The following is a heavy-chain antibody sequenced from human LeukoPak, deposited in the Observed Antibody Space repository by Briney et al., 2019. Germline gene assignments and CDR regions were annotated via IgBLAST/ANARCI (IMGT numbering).Heavy chain of an antibody. D-gene: IGHD3-16*01. CDR3: ARDAGDDYVWGSYRFDY. CDR2: ISYDGSNK. V-gene: IGHV3-30-3*01. CDR1: GFTFSSYA. Sequence: PGGSLRLSCAASGFTFSSYAMHWVRQAPGKGLEWVAVISYDGSNKYYADSVKGRFTISRDNSKNTLYLQMNSLRAEDTAVYYCARDAGDDYVWGSYRFDYWGQGTLVTVSS. J-gene: IGHJ4*02.